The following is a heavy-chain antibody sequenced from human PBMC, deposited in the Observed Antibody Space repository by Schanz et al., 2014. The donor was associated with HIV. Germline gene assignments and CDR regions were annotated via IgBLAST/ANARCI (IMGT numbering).Heavy chain of an antibody. V-gene: IGHV3-30*18. CDR2: ISFDGATT. CDR1: GFTFRSYG. CDR3: AKRGVAAEFDY. J-gene: IGHJ4*02. Sequence: QVQLVESGGGVVQPGRSLRLSCAASGFTFRSYGMHWVRQAPGKGLEWVALISFDGATTSYVDSVEGRFTISRDNVKNTLSLQMSSLRIEDTALYYCAKRGVAAEFDYWGQGTLITVSS. D-gene: IGHD6-19*01.